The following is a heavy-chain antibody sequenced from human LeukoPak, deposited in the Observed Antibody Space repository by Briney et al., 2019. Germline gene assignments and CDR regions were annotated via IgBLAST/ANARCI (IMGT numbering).Heavy chain of an antibody. CDR3: ARTAYYYDSSGYPNWFDP. J-gene: IGHJ5*02. V-gene: IGHV4-59*08. D-gene: IGHD3-22*01. Sequence: PSETLSLTCTVSGGSISSYYWSWIRQPPGKGLEWIGYIYYSGSTNYNPSLKSRVTISVDTSKNQFSLKLSSVTAADTAVYYCARTAYYYDSSGYPNWFDPWGQGTLVTVSS. CDR1: GGSISSYY. CDR2: IYYSGST.